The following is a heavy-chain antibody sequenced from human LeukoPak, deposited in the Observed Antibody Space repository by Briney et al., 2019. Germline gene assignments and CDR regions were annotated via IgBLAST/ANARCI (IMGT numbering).Heavy chain of an antibody. V-gene: IGHV3-30*02. CDR1: GFTFSYYG. CDR3: AKIEGKFQLANIPDS. D-gene: IGHD2-21*01. J-gene: IGHJ4*02. CDR2: IRYDGSNE. Sequence: GGSLRLSCVASGFTFSYYGMPWVRQAPGKGLEWVAFIRYDGSNEYYAESVKGRFTISRDNSKNTLYLQMNSLRVEDTAAYYCAKIEGKFQLANIPDSWGQGTLVTVSS.